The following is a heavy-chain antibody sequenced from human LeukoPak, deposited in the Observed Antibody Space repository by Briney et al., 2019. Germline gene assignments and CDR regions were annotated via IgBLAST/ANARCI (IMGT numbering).Heavy chain of an antibody. CDR1: GFTVGGNY. J-gene: IGHJ4*02. CDR2: IYSGGRT. D-gene: IGHD3-16*02. Sequence: GGSLRLSCAASGFTVGGNYMSWVRQAPGKGLEWVSVIYSGGRTFYADSVKGRFTISRDNSENTLYLQMDSLRAEDTAVYYCARGPDGYRYWGQGTLVTVSS. CDR3: ARGPDGYRY. V-gene: IGHV3-53*01.